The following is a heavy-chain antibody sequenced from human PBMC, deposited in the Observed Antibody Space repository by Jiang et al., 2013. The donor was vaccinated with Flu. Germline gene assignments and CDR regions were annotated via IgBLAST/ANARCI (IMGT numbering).Heavy chain of an antibody. CDR3: ARDRYYGDSYYYGMDV. CDR1: GGSISSSNW. CDR2: IYHSGST. V-gene: IGHV4-4*02. D-gene: IGHD4-17*01. J-gene: IGHJ6*02. Sequence: GSGLVKPSETLSLTCTVSGGSISSSNWWSWVRQPPGKGLEWIGEIYHSGSTNYNPSLKSRVTISVDKSKNQFSLKLSSVTAADTAVYYCARDRYYGDSYYYGMDVWGQGTTVTVSS.